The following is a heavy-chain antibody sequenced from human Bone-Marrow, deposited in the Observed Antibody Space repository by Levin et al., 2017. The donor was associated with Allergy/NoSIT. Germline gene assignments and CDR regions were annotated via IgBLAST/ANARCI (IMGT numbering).Heavy chain of an antibody. CDR2: ISYDGSNK. D-gene: IGHD3-10*01. J-gene: IGHJ4*02. V-gene: IGHV3-30*18. CDR1: GFTFSSYG. Sequence: GGSLRLSCAASGFTFSSYGMHWVRQAPGKGLEWVAVISYDGSNKYYADSVKGRFTISRDNSKNTLYLQMNSLRAEDTAVYYCAKDLKTYYYGSGSSHWGQGTLVTVSS. CDR3: AKDLKTYYYGSGSSH.